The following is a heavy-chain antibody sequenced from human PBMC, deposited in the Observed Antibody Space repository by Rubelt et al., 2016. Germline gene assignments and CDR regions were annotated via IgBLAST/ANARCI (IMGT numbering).Heavy chain of an antibody. CDR2: INPSGGST. CDR1: GYTFTSYY. D-gene: IGHD3-3*01. Sequence: QVQLVQSGAEVKKPGASVKVSCKASGYTFTSYYMHWVRQAPGQGLEWMGIINPSGGSTSYAQEFQGRVTMTRDTSTSTVYMDLGSLRSEDTAVYYCARSPRYDFEDNWFDPWGQGTLVTVSS. CDR3: ARSPRYDFEDNWFDP. J-gene: IGHJ5*02. V-gene: IGHV1-46*01.